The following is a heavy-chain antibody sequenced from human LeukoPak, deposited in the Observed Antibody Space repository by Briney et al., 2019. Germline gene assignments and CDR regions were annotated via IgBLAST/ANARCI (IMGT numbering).Heavy chain of an antibody. CDR3: ARVRRESRVYGSGSYYKGVFDY. CDR2: IYHSGST. J-gene: IGHJ4*02. Sequence: PSETLSLTCAVSGGSISSSNWWSWVRQPPGKGLEWIGEIYHSGSTNYNPSLKSRVTISVDTSKNQFSLKLSSVTAADTAVHYCARVRRESRVYGSGSYYKGVFDYWGQGTLVTVSS. V-gene: IGHV4-4*02. CDR1: GGSISSSNW. D-gene: IGHD3-10*01.